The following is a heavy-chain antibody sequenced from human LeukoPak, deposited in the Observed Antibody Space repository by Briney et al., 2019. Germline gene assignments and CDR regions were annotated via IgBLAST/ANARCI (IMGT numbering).Heavy chain of an antibody. D-gene: IGHD3-22*01. J-gene: IGHJ5*02. CDR2: INPSGGST. Sequence: ASVKVSCKASGYTFTSYYMHWVRQAPGQGLEWMGIINPSGGSTNYAQKFQGRVTMTRDTSTSTVYMELSSLRSEDTAVYYCARGYYFDNSGYYARDPWGQGTLVTVSS. V-gene: IGHV1-46*01. CDR1: GYTFTSYY. CDR3: ARGYYFDNSGYYARDP.